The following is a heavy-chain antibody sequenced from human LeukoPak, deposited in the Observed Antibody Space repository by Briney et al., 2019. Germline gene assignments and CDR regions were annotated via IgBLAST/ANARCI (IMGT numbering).Heavy chain of an antibody. J-gene: IGHJ4*02. D-gene: IGHD2-21*02. CDR2: ISGSGSAI. V-gene: IGHV3-11*01. Sequence: GGSLRLSCAASGLNIRDYYMSWIRQAPGKGLEWISYISGSGSAIYYADSVKGRFTVSRDNAKNSLFLQMSGLRVEDTAVYYCARGLYCGGDCYPPYFDYWGQGVLVTVSS. CDR1: GLNIRDYY. CDR3: ARGLYCGGDCYPPYFDY.